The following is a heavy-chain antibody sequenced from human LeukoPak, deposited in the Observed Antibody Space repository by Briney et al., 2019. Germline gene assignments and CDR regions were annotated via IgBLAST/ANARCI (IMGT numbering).Heavy chain of an antibody. V-gene: IGHV3-23*01. CDR3: AKGSTGGKVDWLDP. Sequence: GGSLGLSCAASGFIFSDYTMMWVRRAPGKGLQWVATFTAYGGTYYAASVKGRFAISRDNSRDTVSLYMNSLRVEDTAMYYCAKGSTGGKVDWLDPWGPGTLVTVSS. CDR1: GFIFSDYT. CDR2: FTAYGGT. D-gene: IGHD4-23*01. J-gene: IGHJ5*02.